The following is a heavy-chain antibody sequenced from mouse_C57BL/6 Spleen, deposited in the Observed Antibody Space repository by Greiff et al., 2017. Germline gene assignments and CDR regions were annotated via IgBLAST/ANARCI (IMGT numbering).Heavy chain of an antibody. Sequence: VKLMESGPGLVQPSQSLSITCTVSGFSLTSYGVHWVRQSPGKGLEWLGVLWSGGSTDYNAAFISRLSISKDNSKGQVFFKMNSLQADDTAIYYCARSTTVVATGYYAMDYWGQGTSVTVSS. CDR3: ARSTTVVATGYYAMDY. CDR2: LWSGGST. V-gene: IGHV2-2*01. D-gene: IGHD1-1*01. J-gene: IGHJ4*01. CDR1: GFSLTSYG.